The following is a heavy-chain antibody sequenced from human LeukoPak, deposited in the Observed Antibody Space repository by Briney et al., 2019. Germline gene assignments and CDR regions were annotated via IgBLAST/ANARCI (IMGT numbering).Heavy chain of an antibody. CDR2: ISGSGGST. CDR1: GFTFSSYA. V-gene: IGHV3-23*01. D-gene: IGHD6-19*01. J-gene: IGHJ1*01. Sequence: PGGSLRLSCAASGFTFSSYAMSWVRQAPGKGLEWVSAISGSGGSTYYADSVKGRFTISRDNSKNTLYLQMNNLRVDDTATYYCAKDFGIAVADTFQFWGQGTLVTVS. CDR3: AKDFGIAVADTFQF.